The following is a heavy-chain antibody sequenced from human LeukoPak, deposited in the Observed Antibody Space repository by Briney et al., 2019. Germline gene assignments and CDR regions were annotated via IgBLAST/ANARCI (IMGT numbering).Heavy chain of an antibody. CDR3: ASDYGSGRKGSFDY. V-gene: IGHV4-39*07. D-gene: IGHD3-10*01. CDR1: GGSISSSSYY. J-gene: IGHJ4*02. Sequence: PSETLSLTCTVSGGSISSSSYYWGWIRQPPGKGLEWIGEMYHSGSTNYNPSLKSRVTISVDTSKNQFSLKLSSVTAADTAVYYCASDYGSGRKGSFDYWAREPWSPSPQ. CDR2: MYHSGST.